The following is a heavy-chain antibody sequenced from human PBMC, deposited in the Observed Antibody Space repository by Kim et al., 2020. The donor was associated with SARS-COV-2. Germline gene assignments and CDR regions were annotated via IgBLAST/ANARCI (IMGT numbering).Heavy chain of an antibody. CDR3: ARVPRRYCSGGSCFLFDY. V-gene: IGHV3-7*03. D-gene: IGHD2-15*01. CDR2: IKQDGSEK. J-gene: IGHJ4*02. Sequence: GGSLRLSCAASGFTFSSYWMSWVRQAPGKGLEWVANIKQDGSEKYYVDSVKGRFTISRDNAKNSLYLQMNSLRAEDTAVYYCARVPRRYCSGGSCFLFDYWGQGTLVTVSS. CDR1: GFTFSSYW.